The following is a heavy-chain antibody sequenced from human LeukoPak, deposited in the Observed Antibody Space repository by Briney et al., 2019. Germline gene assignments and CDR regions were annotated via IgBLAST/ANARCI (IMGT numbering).Heavy chain of an antibody. CDR1: GFTFSSYG. V-gene: IGHV3-33*01. D-gene: IGHD2-15*01. CDR2: IWYDGSNK. Sequence: GGSLRLSCAASGFTFSSYGMHWVRQAPGKGLEWVAVIWYDGSNKYYADSVKGRFTISRDNSKNTLYLQMNSLRAEDTAVHYCARDRHSGGSCFDYWGQGTLVTVSS. CDR3: ARDRHSGGSCFDY. J-gene: IGHJ4*02.